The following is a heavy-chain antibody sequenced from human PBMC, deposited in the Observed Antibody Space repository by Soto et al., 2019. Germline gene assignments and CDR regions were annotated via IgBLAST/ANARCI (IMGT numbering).Heavy chain of an antibody. J-gene: IGHJ5*02. CDR3: ARDRVDTAMATGNRFAP. D-gene: IGHD5-18*01. Sequence: PGGSLRLSCAATGFTFSSYWRHWVPQAPGKGLVWVSRINSDGSSTSYADSVKGRFTISRDNAKNTLYLQMNSLRAEDTAVYYCARDRVDTAMATGNRFAPWGQGTLVTVS. CDR1: GFTFSSYW. V-gene: IGHV3-74*01. CDR2: INSDGSST.